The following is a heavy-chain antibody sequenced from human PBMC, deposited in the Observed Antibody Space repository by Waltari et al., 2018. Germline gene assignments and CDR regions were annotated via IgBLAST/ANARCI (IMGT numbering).Heavy chain of an antibody. CDR2: IYYSGST. V-gene: IGHV4-39*01. CDR1: GGSISRSSYS. J-gene: IGHJ4*02. Sequence: QLQLQESGPGLVKPSETLSLTCTVSGGSISRSSYSWVWIRQPPGKGLEWIGSIYYSGSTYYNPSLKSRVTISVDTSKNQFSLKLSSVTAADTAVYYCARVAVAGAKPFDYWGQGTLVTVSS. CDR3: ARVAVAGAKPFDY. D-gene: IGHD6-19*01.